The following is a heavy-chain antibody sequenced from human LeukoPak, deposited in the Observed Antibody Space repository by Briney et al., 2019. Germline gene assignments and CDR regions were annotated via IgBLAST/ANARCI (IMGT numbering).Heavy chain of an antibody. V-gene: IGHV4-59*01. D-gene: IGHD3-3*01. CDR3: ARGSVPVYYDFWSGYFIWFDP. Sequence: SETLSLTCTVSGGSISSYYWSWIRQPPGKGLEWIGYIYYSGSTNYNPSLKSRVTISVDTSKNQFSLKLSSVTAADTAVYYCARGSVPVYYDFWSGYFIWFDPWGQGTLVTVSS. J-gene: IGHJ5*02. CDR1: GGSISSYY. CDR2: IYYSGST.